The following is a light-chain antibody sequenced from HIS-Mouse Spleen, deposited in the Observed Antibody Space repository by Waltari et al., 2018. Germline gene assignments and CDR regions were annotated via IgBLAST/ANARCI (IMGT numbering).Light chain of an antibody. Sequence: QSVLTQPPSASGTPGPRVPISCSGSSSTIGSNTLNWYQQLPGTAPKLLIHSNNQRPSGVPDRFSGSKSGTSASLAISGLQSEDEADYYCAAWDDSLNGVVFGGGTKLTVL. CDR2: SNN. CDR3: AAWDDSLNGVV. J-gene: IGLJ2*01. V-gene: IGLV1-44*01. CDR1: SSTIGSNT.